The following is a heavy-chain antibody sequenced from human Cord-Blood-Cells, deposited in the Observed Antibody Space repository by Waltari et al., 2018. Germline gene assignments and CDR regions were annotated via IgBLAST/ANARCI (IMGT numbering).Heavy chain of an antibody. Sequence: QVQLVQSGAEVKKPGASVKVSCKVSGYTLTELSMHWVRQAPGKGLEWMGGCDPEDGETIYEQKVQGRVTMTEETSTDTAYMELSSLRSEDTAVYYCATAPSSPYSSSWVYFDYWGQGTLVTVSS. V-gene: IGHV1-24*01. CDR1: GYTLTELS. CDR3: ATAPSSPYSSSWVYFDY. D-gene: IGHD6-13*01. J-gene: IGHJ4*02. CDR2: CDPEDGET.